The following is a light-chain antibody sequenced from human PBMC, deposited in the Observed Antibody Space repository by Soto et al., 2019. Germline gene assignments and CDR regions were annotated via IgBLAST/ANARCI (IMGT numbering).Light chain of an antibody. Sequence: EIVMTQSPGTLSVSPGERATLSCRASQSVSNNLAWYQQNPGQAPRLLMYGASTRATGIPARFSGRGCGTEFTLTISSLQSEDFAVYYCQQYNDWPPVTFGEGTKVEIK. CDR1: QSVSNN. V-gene: IGKV3-15*01. CDR2: GAS. CDR3: QQYNDWPPVT. J-gene: IGKJ4*01.